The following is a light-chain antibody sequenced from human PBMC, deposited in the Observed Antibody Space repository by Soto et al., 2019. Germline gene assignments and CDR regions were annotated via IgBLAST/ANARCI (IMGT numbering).Light chain of an antibody. V-gene: IGKV1-5*03. CDR2: KAS. CDR3: QQYNTYS. CDR1: QSLNSW. J-gene: IGKJ2*01. Sequence: DIQMTQSPFTLSASVGDRVSITCRASQSLNSWLAWYQQKPGKAPKLLIYKASTLESGVPSRFSGSGSGTEFTLTISSLQPDDFATYYCQQYNTYSFGQGTKLEIK.